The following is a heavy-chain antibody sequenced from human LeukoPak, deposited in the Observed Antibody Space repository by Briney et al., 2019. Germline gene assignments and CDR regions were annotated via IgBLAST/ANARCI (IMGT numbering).Heavy chain of an antibody. CDR2: TYYRSKWYN. D-gene: IGHD3-10*01. J-gene: IGHJ6*02. Sequence: PSQTLSLTCAISGDSVSSNSAAWNWIRQSPSRGLEWLERTYYRSKWYNDYAVSVKSRITINPDTSKNQFSLQLNSVTPEDTAVYYCARARTDYYGSGSYYSYYYYYGMDVWGQGTTVTVSS. CDR1: GDSVSSNSAA. V-gene: IGHV6-1*01. CDR3: ARARTDYYGSGSYYSYYYYYGMDV.